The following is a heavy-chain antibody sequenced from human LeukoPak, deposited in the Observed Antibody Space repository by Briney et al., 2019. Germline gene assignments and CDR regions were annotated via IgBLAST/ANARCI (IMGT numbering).Heavy chain of an antibody. V-gene: IGHV3-7*01. J-gene: IGHJ3*01. Sequence: GGSLRLSCAASGFTFTTYWMSWVRQAPGKGLEWVANIKQDGSEKYYVDSVKGRFTISRDNAKKSLYLQMDSLRGEDTALYYCARDSVDCRGCAFDLWGHGTMVTVSS. CDR3: ARDSVDCRGCAFDL. CDR2: IKQDGSEK. D-gene: IGHD3-10*01. CDR1: GFTFTTYW.